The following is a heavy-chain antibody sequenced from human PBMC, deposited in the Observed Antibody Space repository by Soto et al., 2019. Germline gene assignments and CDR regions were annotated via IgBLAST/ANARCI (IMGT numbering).Heavy chain of an antibody. CDR2: ISGSGDTT. CDR3: ARGLTYDFWSGLYYYYYYYMDV. V-gene: IGHV3-23*01. D-gene: IGHD3-3*01. CDR1: AFTFSSYA. J-gene: IGHJ6*03. Sequence: GGSLRLSCAASAFTFSSYAMTWVRQAPGKGLEWVSAISGSGDTTNYADSVKGRFTISRDNSKNTLYLQMNSLRAEDTAVYYCARGLTYDFWSGLYYYYYYYMDVWGKGTTVTVSS.